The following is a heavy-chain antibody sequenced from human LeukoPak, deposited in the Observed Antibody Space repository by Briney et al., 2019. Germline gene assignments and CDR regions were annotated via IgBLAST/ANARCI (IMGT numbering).Heavy chain of an antibody. D-gene: IGHD3-22*01. CDR2: INYSGST. V-gene: IGHV4-31*03. CDR3: ARGTRRTYYYDSSGYWGPFDY. Sequence: SETLSLTCTVSGGSISSGGYYWGWLRQHPGTGLEWIGYINYSGSTYYNPSLKSRVTISVDTSKNQFTLKLSSVTAADTAVYYCARGTRRTYYYDSSGYWGPFDYWGQGTLVTVSS. J-gene: IGHJ4*02. CDR1: GGSISSGGYY.